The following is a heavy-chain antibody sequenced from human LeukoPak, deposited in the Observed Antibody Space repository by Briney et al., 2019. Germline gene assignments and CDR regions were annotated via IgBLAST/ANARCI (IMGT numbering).Heavy chain of an antibody. CDR2: TYPGDSDT. CDR1: GYSFTSYW. V-gene: IGHV5-51*01. CDR3: ARRSGSQWNIDY. J-gene: IGHJ4*02. Sequence: GESLKISCKGSGYSFTSYWIGWVRQMPGKGLEWMGITYPGDSDTRYSPSFQGQATISADQSISTAYLQWSSLKASDTAIYYCARRSGSQWNIDYWGQGTLVTVSS. D-gene: IGHD3-10*01.